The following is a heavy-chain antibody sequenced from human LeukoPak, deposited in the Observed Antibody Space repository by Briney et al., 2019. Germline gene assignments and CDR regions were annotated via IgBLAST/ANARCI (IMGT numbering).Heavy chain of an antibody. CDR2: ISSSSSYI. J-gene: IGHJ5*02. V-gene: IGHV3-21*01. Sequence: GGSLRLSCAASGFTFSSYSMNWVRQAPGKGLEWVSSISSSSSYIYYADSVKGRFTISRDNAKNSLYLQMNSLRAEDTAAYYCARGPLNWFDPWGQGTLVTVSS. CDR3: ARGPLNWFDP. CDR1: GFTFSSYS.